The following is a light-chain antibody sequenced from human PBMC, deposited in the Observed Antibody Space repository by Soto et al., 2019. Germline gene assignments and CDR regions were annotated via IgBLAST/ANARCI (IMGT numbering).Light chain of an antibody. J-gene: IGKJ1*01. CDR1: QSVSSSQ. V-gene: IGKV3-20*01. CDR3: QQYAGSPPWT. CDR2: GAS. Sequence: VLTQSPGPLSLSPGDRATLSCRASQSVSSSQLAWYQQKPCQAPRLLIFGASSRAAGIPDRFSGSGSGTDFTPTISRLEPEDFAVYYCQQYAGSPPWTFGQGTKVDIK.